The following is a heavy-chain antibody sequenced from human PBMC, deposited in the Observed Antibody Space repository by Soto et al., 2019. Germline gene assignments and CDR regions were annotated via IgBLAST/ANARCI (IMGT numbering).Heavy chain of an antibody. V-gene: IGHV1-2*04. CDR3: ASGSPLVRHGYYYGSGRVDGY. Sequence: ASVKVSCKASGYTFTGYYMHWVRQAPGQGLEWMGWINPNSGGTNYAQKFQGWVTMTRDTSISTAYMELSRLRSDDTAVYYCASGSPLVRHGYYYGSGRVDGYWGQGTLVTVSS. CDR2: INPNSGGT. J-gene: IGHJ4*02. CDR1: GYTFTGYY. D-gene: IGHD3-10*01.